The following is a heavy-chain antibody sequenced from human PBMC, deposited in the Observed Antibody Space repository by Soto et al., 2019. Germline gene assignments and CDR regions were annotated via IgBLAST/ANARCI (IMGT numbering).Heavy chain of an antibody. Sequence: ASVKVSCKASGYTFTSYYMHWVRQAPGQGLEWMGIINPSGGSTSYAQKFQGRVTMTRDTSTSTVYMELSSLRSEDTAVYYCARGGGRYCTNGVCYTSLPPVAYHFDYWGQGTLVTVSS. CDR1: GYTFTSYY. J-gene: IGHJ4*02. D-gene: IGHD2-8*01. CDR3: ARGGGRYCTNGVCYTSLPPVAYHFDY. CDR2: INPSGGST. V-gene: IGHV1-46*01.